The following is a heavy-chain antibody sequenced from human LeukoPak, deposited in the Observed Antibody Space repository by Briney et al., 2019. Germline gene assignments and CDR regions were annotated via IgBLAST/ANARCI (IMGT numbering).Heavy chain of an antibody. CDR3: ARGSRGYTYG. J-gene: IGHJ4*02. V-gene: IGHV4-59*13. D-gene: IGHD5-18*01. Sequence: NASETLSLTCTVSGGSISNYYWSWVRQPPGKGLEWIGYIYYSGSTNYNPSLKSRVTISVDTSKNQFSLKLSSVTAADTAVYYCARGSRGYTYGWGQGTLVTVSS. CDR2: IYYSGST. CDR1: GGSISNYY.